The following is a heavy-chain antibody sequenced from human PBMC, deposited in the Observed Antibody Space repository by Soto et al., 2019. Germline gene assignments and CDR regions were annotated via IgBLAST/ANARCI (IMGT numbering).Heavy chain of an antibody. CDR3: VRGLRYSGMHV. J-gene: IGHJ6*02. D-gene: IGHD2-15*01. Sequence: QVQLQQGGAGLLKPSETLSLTCAVNGGSFSAYYWTWIRQPPGGGLEWIGEIDHSGSTNYNPSLVRRVTVSMDSAKTRFSPSLTSLPAADTAVYYCVRGLRYSGMHVWGQGTTVTVS. V-gene: IGHV4-34*01. CDR2: IDHSGST. CDR1: GGSFSAYY.